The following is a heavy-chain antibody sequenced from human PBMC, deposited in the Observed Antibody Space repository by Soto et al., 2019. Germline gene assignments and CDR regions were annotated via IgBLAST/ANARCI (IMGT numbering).Heavy chain of an antibody. V-gene: IGHV4-34*01. J-gene: IGHJ5*02. CDR1: GGSFSGYY. Sequence: QVQLQQWGAGLLKPSETLSLTCAVYGGSFSGYYWSWIRQPPGKGLEWIGESNHSGSTNYNPPLENRVTLSVDTSKNQFSLKLSSVTAADTAVYYCARGLNTRLPWGQGTLVTVSS. CDR3: ARGLNTRLP. CDR2: SNHSGST.